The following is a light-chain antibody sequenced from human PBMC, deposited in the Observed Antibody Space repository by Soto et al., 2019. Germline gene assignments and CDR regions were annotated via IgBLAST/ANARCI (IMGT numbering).Light chain of an antibody. V-gene: IGKV3-20*01. CDR1: QSVSSSY. CDR2: VAS. CDR3: QQYGSSFT. Sequence: EIVLTQSPGTLSLSPGERATLSCRASQSVSSSYLAWYQQKPGQAPRLLIYVASSRATGIPDRFSGSVSGTDFTLTISRLEAEDFAVYYCQQYGSSFTFGPGTKVDIK. J-gene: IGKJ3*01.